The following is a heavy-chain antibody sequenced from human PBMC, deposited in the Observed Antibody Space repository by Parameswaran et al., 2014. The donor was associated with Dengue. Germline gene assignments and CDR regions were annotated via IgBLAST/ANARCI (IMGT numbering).Heavy chain of an antibody. J-gene: IGHJ5*02. Sequence: WVRQAPGQGLEWMGWINPNSGDTDYAQKFQGRVTMTRDTSISTAYMELSSLRSDDTAVYYCARSGGTYRRLYNWFDPWGQGTLVTVSS. V-gene: IGHV1-2*02. CDR3: ARSGGTYRRLYNWFDP. CDR2: INPNSGDT. D-gene: IGHD2-15*01.